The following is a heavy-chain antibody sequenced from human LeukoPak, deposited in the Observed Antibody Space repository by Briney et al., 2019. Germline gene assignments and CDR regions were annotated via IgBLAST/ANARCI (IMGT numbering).Heavy chain of an antibody. CDR1: GFTFSSYA. V-gene: IGHV3-23*01. CDR2: ISGSGGST. D-gene: IGHD6-13*01. Sequence: GGSLRLSCAASGFTFSSYAMSWVRQAPGKGLEWVSAISGSGGSTYYADSVKGRFTISRDNSKNTLYLQMNSLRAEDTAVYYCAKFQVAAGTTTISSVNWFDPWGQGTLVTVSS. CDR3: AKFQVAAGTTTISSVNWFDP. J-gene: IGHJ5*02.